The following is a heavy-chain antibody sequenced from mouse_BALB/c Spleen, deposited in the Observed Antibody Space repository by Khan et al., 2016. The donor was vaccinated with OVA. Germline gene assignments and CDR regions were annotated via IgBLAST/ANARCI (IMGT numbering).Heavy chain of an antibody. V-gene: IGHV1S135*01. CDR3: TRHGYVAWFTY. CDR1: GYSFTSYY. D-gene: IGHD2-2*01. J-gene: IGHJ3*01. Sequence: EVQLQQSGPELMKPGASVKISCKASGYSFTSYYIHWVMQSHGTSLEWIGYIDPFSGGTTYNQKFKGKATLTVDKSSSTSYLHLSSLTSEDSAVYYWTRHGYVAWFTYWGQGTLVTVSA. CDR2: IDPFSGGT.